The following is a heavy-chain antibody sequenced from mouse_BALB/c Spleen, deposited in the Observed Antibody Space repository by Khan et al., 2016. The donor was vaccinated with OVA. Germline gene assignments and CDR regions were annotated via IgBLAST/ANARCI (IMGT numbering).Heavy chain of an antibody. CDR2: ISYSGRT. Sequence: EVQLQESGPGLVKPSQSLSLTCTVTGYSITSDYAWNWIRQFPGNKLEWMVYISYSGRTSYNPSLKSRIPVTRDTSKNQFFLQLNSVTTEDTATYYCAMGRTYWGQGTLVTVSA. D-gene: IGHD4-1*01. CDR1: GYSITSDYA. V-gene: IGHV3-2*02. CDR3: AMGRTY. J-gene: IGHJ3*01.